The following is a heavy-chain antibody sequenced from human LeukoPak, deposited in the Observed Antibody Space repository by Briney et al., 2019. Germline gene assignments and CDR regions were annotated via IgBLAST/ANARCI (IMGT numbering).Heavy chain of an antibody. CDR1: GYTFTSYA. CDR2: IIPIFGTA. V-gene: IGHV1-69*13. D-gene: IGHD2-2*01. Sequence: ASVKVSCTASGYTFTSYAMHWVRQAPGQGLEWMGGIIPIFGTANYAQKFQGRVTITADESTSTAYMELSSLRSEDTAVYYCARGGTSWGPYYFDYWGQGTLVTVSS. CDR3: ARGGTSWGPYYFDY. J-gene: IGHJ4*02.